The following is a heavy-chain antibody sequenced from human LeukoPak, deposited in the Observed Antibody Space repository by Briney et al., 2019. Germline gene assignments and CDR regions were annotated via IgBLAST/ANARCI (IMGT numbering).Heavy chain of an antibody. V-gene: IGHV3-21*01. Sequence: GGSLRLSCAASGVTFSTYTMNWVRQAPGKGLEWVSSISSSSSNIYYADSVKGRFTISRDNAMNSVYLQMNSLRVEDTAVYYCARGYQRPDYWGQGTLITVSS. CDR2: ISSSSSNI. CDR3: ARGYQRPDY. CDR1: GVTFSTYT. D-gene: IGHD2-2*01. J-gene: IGHJ4*02.